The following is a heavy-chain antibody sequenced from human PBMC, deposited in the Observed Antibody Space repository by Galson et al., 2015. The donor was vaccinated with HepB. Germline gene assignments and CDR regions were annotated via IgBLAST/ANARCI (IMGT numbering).Heavy chain of an antibody. J-gene: IGHJ4*02. CDR3: ARDRGSYYDAIENFDY. V-gene: IGHV6-1*01. D-gene: IGHD1-26*01. Sequence: CAISGDSVSSNSAAWNWIRQSPSRGLEWLGRTYYRSKWYNDYAVSVKSRITINPDTSKNQFSLQLNSVTPEDTAVYYCARDRGSYYDAIENFDYWGQGTLVTVSS. CDR1: GDSVSSNSAA. CDR2: TYYRSKWYN.